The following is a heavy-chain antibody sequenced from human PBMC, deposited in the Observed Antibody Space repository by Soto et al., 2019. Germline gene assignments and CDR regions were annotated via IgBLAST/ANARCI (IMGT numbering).Heavy chain of an antibody. CDR3: ASIGVEMATCTAFRPELQYFQH. V-gene: IGHV1-69*06. D-gene: IGHD1-7*01. CDR1: GGTFSSYA. J-gene: IGHJ1*01. CDR2: IIPIFGTA. Sequence: SVKVSCKASGGTFSSYAISWVRQAPGQGLEWMGGIIPIFGTANYAQKFQGRVTITADKSTSTAYMELSSLRSEDTAVYYCASIGVEMATCTAFRPELQYFQHWGQGTLVTVST.